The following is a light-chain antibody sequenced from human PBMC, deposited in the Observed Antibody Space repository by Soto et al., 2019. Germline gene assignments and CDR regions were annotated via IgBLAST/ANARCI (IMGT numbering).Light chain of an antibody. CDR3: QQYNSYS. V-gene: IGKV1-5*03. Sequence: DIQLTQSPATLSPPVEDRDPSTSGAGHSISSWLACYQRKPGNALKLLIYKESTLESGVPSSFSGSGSGTEFTRSISSLQPDGFATYYCQQYNSYSFGQGTKLEI. CDR1: HSISSW. J-gene: IGKJ2*01. CDR2: KES.